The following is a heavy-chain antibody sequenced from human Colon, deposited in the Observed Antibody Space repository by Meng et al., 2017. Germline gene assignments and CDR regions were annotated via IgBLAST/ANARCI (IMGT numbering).Heavy chain of an antibody. CDR3: AREVVVAGTRNWLDP. CDR1: CGSITSSDW. J-gene: IGHJ5*02. Sequence: HVQLSASGPGPVKPSGPLSLPCPVSCGSITSSDWWSWVRQTPGKGLEWIGETYQNGRPNYNPSLKSRVTISVDKSKNQFSLNMTSVTAAYTAVYYCAREVVVAGTRNWLDPWGQGILVTVSS. D-gene: IGHD6-19*01. V-gene: IGHV4-4*02. CDR2: TYQNGRP.